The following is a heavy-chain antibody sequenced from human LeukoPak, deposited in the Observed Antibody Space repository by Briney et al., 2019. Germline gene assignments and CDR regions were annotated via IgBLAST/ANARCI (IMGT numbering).Heavy chain of an antibody. D-gene: IGHD3-22*01. CDR2: IWYDGSNK. CDR3: AREAYYDSSGYLFDY. CDR1: GFTFSSYG. Sequence: GGSLRLSCAASGFTFSSYGMHWVRQAPGKGLEWVAVIWYDGSNKYYADSVKGRFTISRDNSKNTLYLQMNSLRAEDTAVYYCAREAYYDSSGYLFDYWGQGTLVTVSS. J-gene: IGHJ4*02. V-gene: IGHV3-30*19.